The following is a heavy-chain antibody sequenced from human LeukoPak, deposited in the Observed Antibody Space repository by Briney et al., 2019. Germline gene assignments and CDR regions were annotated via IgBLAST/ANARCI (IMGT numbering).Heavy chain of an antibody. CDR2: IKQDGSEK. J-gene: IGHJ4*02. CDR1: GFTFSYYW. V-gene: IGHV3-7*03. CDR3: ARTYFW. Sequence: GGSLRLSCAASGFTFSYYWMSWVRQAPGKGLEWVANIKQDGSEKYYVDSVKGRFTISRDNAKNSLYLQMNSLRAEDTAIYYCARTYFWWGQGTLVTVSS. D-gene: IGHD2-21*01.